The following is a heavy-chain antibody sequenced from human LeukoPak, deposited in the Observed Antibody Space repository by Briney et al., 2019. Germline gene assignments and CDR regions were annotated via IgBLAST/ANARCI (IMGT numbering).Heavy chain of an antibody. CDR2: INHSGST. CDR1: GGSFSGYY. J-gene: IGHJ6*02. Sequence: SETLPLTCAVYGGSFSGYYWSWIRQPPGKGLEWIGEINHSGSTNYNPSLKSRVTISVDTSKNQFSLKLSSVTAADTAVYYCAKVIIAAAGTPYYYYGMDVWGQGTTVTVSS. V-gene: IGHV4-34*01. CDR3: AKVIIAAAGTPYYYYGMDV. D-gene: IGHD6-13*01.